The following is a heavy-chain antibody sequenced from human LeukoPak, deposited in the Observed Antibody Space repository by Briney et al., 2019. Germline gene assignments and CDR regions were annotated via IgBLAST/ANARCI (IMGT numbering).Heavy chain of an antibody. CDR3: ARDPLRYDAFDI. CDR2: IYYSGST. D-gene: IGHD4-17*01. V-gene: IGHV4-61*01. Sequence: SGTLSLTCTVSGGSVSSGSYYWSWIRQPPGKGLEWIGYIYYSGSTNYNPSLKSRVTISVDTSKNQFSLKLSSVTAADTAVYYCARDPLRYDAFDIWGQGTMVTVSS. CDR1: GGSVSSGSYY. J-gene: IGHJ3*02.